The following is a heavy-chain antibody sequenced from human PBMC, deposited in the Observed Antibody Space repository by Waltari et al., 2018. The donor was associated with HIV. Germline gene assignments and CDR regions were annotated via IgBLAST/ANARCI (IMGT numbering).Heavy chain of an antibody. V-gene: IGHV3-30*02. CDR1: GFTFSSYG. CDR2: IRYDGSNK. J-gene: IGHJ3*02. D-gene: IGHD3-3*01. CDR3: AKGSVGGDFWSGYPTDAFDI. Sequence: QVQLVESGGGVVQPGGSLRLSCAASGFTFSSYGMHWVRQAPGKGLEWVAFIRYDGSNKYYADSVKGRFTISRDNSKNTLYLQMNSLRAEDTAVYYCAKGSVGGDFWSGYPTDAFDIWGQGTMVTVSS.